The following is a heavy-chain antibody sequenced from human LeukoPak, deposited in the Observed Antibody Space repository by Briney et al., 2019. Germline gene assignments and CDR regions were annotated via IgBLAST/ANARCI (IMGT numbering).Heavy chain of an antibody. D-gene: IGHD3-22*01. Sequence: GGSLRLSCVASGFPFSSYGMHWVRQAPGKGLEWVAVISYDGSNKYYADSVKGRFTISRDNSKNTLYLQMNSLRAEDTAVYYCAKVGHMIVAPNRPYYYYGMDVWGQGTTVTVSS. CDR3: AKVGHMIVAPNRPYYYYGMDV. CDR1: GFPFSSYG. CDR2: ISYDGSNK. J-gene: IGHJ6*02. V-gene: IGHV3-30*18.